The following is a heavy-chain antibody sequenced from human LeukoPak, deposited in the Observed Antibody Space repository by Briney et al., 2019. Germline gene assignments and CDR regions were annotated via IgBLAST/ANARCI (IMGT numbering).Heavy chain of an antibody. CDR2: SSSSSSYI. Sequence: GRSLRLSCAASGFTFSSYGMHWVRQAPGKGLEWVSSSSSSSSYIYYADSVKGRFTISRDNAKNSLYLQMNSLRAEDTAVYYCAVTRIVVVVATFDYWGQGTLVAVSS. CDR1: GFTFSSYG. CDR3: AVTRIVVVVATFDY. J-gene: IGHJ4*02. V-gene: IGHV3-21*01. D-gene: IGHD2-15*01.